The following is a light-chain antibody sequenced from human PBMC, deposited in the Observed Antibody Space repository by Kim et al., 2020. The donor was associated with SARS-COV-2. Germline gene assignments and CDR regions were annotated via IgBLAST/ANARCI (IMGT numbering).Light chain of an antibody. V-gene: IGLV2-11*01. Sequence: SVTISCTGPSSDIGYYNYVSWYQQHTGKAPKLIIYDVSKRPSGVPDRFSGSKSGNTASLTISGLLPEDEADYSCCSYAGSYTYVVFGGGTKLTVL. J-gene: IGLJ2*01. CDR1: SSDIGYYNY. CDR3: CSYAGSYTYVV. CDR2: DVS.